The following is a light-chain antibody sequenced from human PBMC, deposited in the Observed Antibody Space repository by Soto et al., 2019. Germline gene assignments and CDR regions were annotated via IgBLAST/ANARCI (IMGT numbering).Light chain of an antibody. V-gene: IGKV1-9*01. Sequence: IQLTQSPSSLSASVGDRVTITCRASQGISSHLAWYQQKPGKAPKLLIYAASTLQSGVPSRFSGSGSGTEFTLTISSLQPDDFATYYCQQYNSYPITFGQGTRLEI. CDR2: AAS. CDR1: QGISSH. J-gene: IGKJ5*01. CDR3: QQYNSYPIT.